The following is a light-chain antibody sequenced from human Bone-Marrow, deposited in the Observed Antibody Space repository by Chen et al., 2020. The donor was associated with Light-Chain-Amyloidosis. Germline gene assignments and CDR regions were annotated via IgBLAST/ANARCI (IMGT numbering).Light chain of an antibody. Sequence: DIVMTQSPDSLAVSLGASATINCKSSQSVLYSSNNKNYLAWYQQKPGQPPKLLIYWASTRESGVPDRFSGSGSGTDFTLTISSLQAEDVAVYYCQQYYSTPPTFGQGTKVEIK. CDR2: WAS. CDR3: QQYYSTPPT. CDR1: QSVLYSSNNKNY. J-gene: IGKJ1*01. V-gene: IGKV4-1*01.